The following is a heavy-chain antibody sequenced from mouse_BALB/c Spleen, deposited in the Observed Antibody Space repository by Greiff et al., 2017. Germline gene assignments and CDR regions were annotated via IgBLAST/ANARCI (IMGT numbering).Heavy chain of an antibody. V-gene: IGHV1-67*01. J-gene: IGHJ4*01. CDR3: ARGGTTYAMDY. CDR1: GYTFTDYA. CDR2: ISTYYGNT. Sequence: VKLQQSGPELVRPGVSVKISCKGSGYTFTDYAMHWVKQSHAKSLEWIGVISTYYGNTNYNQKFKGKATMTVDKSSSTAYMELARLTSEDSAIYYCARGGTTYAMDYWGQGTSVTVSS. D-gene: IGHD1-1*01.